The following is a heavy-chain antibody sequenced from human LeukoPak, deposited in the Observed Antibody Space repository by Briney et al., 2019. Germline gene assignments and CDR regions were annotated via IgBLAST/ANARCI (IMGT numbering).Heavy chain of an antibody. V-gene: IGHV3-23*01. CDR2: ISASGGST. CDR3: AKDRYGSGTYPLFDY. Sequence: GGSLRLSCTASGFTFSTYAMSWVRQAPGKGLEWVSTISASGGSTYYADSVKGRFTISRDNSQNTLYLQMNSLRAADAAVYYCAKDRYGSGTYPLFDYWGQGTLVTVSS. D-gene: IGHD3-10*01. CDR1: GFTFSTYA. J-gene: IGHJ4*02.